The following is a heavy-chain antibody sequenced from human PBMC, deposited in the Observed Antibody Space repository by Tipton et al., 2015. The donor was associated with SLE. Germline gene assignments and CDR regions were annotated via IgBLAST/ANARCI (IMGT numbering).Heavy chain of an antibody. CDR1: GFTFSSYS. CDR3: ARDFSMVRGADAFDI. CDR2: ISSSSSYI. Sequence: SLRLSCAASGFTFSSYSMNWVRQAPGKGLEWVSSISSSSSYIYYADSVKGRFTISRDNAKNSLYLQMNSLRAEDTAVYYCARDFSMVRGADAFDIWGQGTMVTVSS. J-gene: IGHJ3*02. D-gene: IGHD3-10*01. V-gene: IGHV3-21*01.